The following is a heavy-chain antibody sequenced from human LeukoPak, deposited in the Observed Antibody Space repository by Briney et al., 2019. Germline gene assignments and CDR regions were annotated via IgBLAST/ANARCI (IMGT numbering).Heavy chain of an antibody. V-gene: IGHV3-23*01. CDR1: GLSFSSYA. D-gene: IGHD6-19*01. CDR3: AKRSGYATGWFFDF. CDR2: ISGSGDNT. Sequence: GGSLRLSCAASGLSFSSYAMSWVRQALGKGLEWVSSISGSGDNTYYAESVKGRFTISRDNSKNTLFLQMNSLRAEDTAVFYCAKRSGYATGWFFDFWGQGTLVTVSS. J-gene: IGHJ4*02.